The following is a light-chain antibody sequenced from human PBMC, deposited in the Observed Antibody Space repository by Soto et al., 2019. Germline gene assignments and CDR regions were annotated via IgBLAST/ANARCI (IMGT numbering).Light chain of an antibody. V-gene: IGKV3-20*01. J-gene: IGKJ1*01. CDR2: GAS. CDR1: QSVSNDF. CDR3: QQYGSSPPRT. Sequence: EIVLTQSPGILSLSPGQRVTLSCRASQSVSNDFLAWYQQKPGQAPRLLIYGASTRATDVPDRFSGSRSGADFTLTISRLEPEDFAVYYCQQYGSSPPRTFGQGTKVDIK.